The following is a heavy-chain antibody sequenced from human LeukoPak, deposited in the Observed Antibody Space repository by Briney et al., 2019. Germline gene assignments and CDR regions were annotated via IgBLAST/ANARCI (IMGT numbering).Heavy chain of an antibody. D-gene: IGHD6-13*01. CDR1: GYSFTSYW. CDR2: IYPGDSDT. CDR3: ARPSYSSSWGFDY. J-gene: IGHJ4*02. Sequence: GESLKISCKGCGYSFTSYWIGWVRQMPGKSLEWMGIIYPGDSDTRYSPSFQGQVTISADKSISTAYLQWSSLKASDTAMYYCARPSYSSSWGFDYWGQGTLVTVSS. V-gene: IGHV5-51*01.